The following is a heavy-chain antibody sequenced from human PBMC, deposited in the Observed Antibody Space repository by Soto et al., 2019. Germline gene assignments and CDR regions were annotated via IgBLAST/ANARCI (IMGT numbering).Heavy chain of an antibody. J-gene: IGHJ6*02. CDR1: GGSFSGYY. V-gene: IGHV4-34*01. CDR3: ARGLELRYFDWLLRDYYYGMDV. D-gene: IGHD3-9*01. Sequence: SETLSLTCAVYGGSFSGYYWSWIRQPPGKGLEWIGEINHSGSTSYNPSLKSRVTISVDTSKNQFSLKLSSVTAADTAVYYCARGLELRYFDWLLRDYYYGMDVWGQGTTVTVSS. CDR2: INHSGST.